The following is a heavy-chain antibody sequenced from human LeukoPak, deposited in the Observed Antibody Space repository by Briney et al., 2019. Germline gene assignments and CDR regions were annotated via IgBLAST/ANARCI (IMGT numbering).Heavy chain of an antibody. Sequence: SETLSLTCTVSGGSISSNNYYWGWIRQPPGKGLEWIGSIYYGVYTYYNPSLKSRVTISVDTSKNQFSLKLSSVTAADTAIYYCQSRFLEWLLDYWGQGTLVTVSS. CDR3: QSRFLEWLLDY. V-gene: IGHV4-39*01. CDR1: GGSISSNNYY. CDR2: IYYGVYT. J-gene: IGHJ4*02. D-gene: IGHD3-3*01.